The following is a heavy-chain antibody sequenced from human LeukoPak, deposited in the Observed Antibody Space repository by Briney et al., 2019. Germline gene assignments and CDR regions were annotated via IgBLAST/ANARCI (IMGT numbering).Heavy chain of an antibody. CDR1: GYTFTTYA. J-gene: IGHJ5*02. D-gene: IGHD3-9*01. CDR2: INGDNGNT. V-gene: IGHV1-3*01. CDR3: ARAPYDILTGYSLNWFDP. Sequence: ASVKVSCKASGYTFTTYAMHWVRQAPGQRLEWMGWINGDNGNTKYSQKFQGRVTITRDTSAYTGYMELRGLSSADTAVYFCARAPYDILTGYSLNWFDPWGQGTLVTVSP.